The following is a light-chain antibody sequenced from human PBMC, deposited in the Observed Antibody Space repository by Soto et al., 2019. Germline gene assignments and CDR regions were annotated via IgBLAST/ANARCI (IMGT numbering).Light chain of an antibody. CDR1: QSVSSNL. CDR3: QPYGSSPRT. CDR2: GAN. Sequence: EIVLTQSPGTLSLSPGERYTLSCLASQSVSSNLLAWYQQKPGQAPRLLIYGANNRATGIPDRFSGSGSGTDFTLTISRLEPEDFAVYYCQPYGSSPRTFGGGTQVDIK. V-gene: IGKV3-20*01. J-gene: IGKJ4*02.